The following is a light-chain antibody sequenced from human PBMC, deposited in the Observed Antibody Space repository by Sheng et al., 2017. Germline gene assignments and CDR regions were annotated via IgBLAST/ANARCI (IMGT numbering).Light chain of an antibody. CDR1: QSVTNSY. J-gene: IGKJ1*01. CDR3: QQYGISPET. CDR2: GAS. V-gene: IGKV3-20*01. Sequence: EIVLAQSPGTVSLSPGERVTLSCRASQSVTNSYLAWYQQKPGQAPRLLIYGASTRATGIPARFSGSGSGTEFTLTISSLQSEDFAVYFCQQYGISPETFGQGTKVEV.